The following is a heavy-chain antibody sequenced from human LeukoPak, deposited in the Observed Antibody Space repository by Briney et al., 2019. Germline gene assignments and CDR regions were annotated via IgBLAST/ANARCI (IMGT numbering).Heavy chain of an antibody. CDR1: GGSISSYY. CDR2: IYYSGST. V-gene: IGHV4-59*01. CDR3: ARVSRIRGSYCSSTSCSSFDY. J-gene: IGHJ4*02. D-gene: IGHD2-2*01. Sequence: SETLSLTCTVSGGSISSYYWSWIRQPPGKGLEWIGYIYYSGSTNYNPSLKGRVTISVDTSKNQFSLKLSSVTAADTAVYYCARVSRIRGSYCSSTSCSSFDYWGQGTLVTVSS.